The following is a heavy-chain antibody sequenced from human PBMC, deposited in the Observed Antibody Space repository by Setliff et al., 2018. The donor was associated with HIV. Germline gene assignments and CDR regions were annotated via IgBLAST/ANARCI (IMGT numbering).Heavy chain of an antibody. CDR3: ARAPFYYGSGSYQTFDY. J-gene: IGHJ4*02. V-gene: IGHV4-31*02. CDR2: IYYTGST. Sequence: SETLSLTCTVSGGSISSGDYYWSWIRQHPRKGLEWIGYIYYTGSTYYNPSLKSRVTISVDTSKNHFSLKLSSVTAADTAVYYCARAPFYYGSGSYQTFDYWGQGTLVTVSS. D-gene: IGHD3-10*01. CDR1: GGSISSGDYY.